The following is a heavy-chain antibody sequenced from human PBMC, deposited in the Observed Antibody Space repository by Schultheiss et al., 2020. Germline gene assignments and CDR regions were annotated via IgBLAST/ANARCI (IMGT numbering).Heavy chain of an antibody. CDR2: INHSGST. J-gene: IGHJ6*02. V-gene: IGHV4-34*01. Sequence: SETLSLTCAVYGGSFSGYYWSWIRQPPGKGLEWIGEINHSGSTNYNPSLKSRVTISVDTSKNQFSLKLSSVTAADTAVYYCARGGTIFGVVGDYYYGMDVWGQGTTVTVSS. CDR3: ARGGTIFGVVGDYYYGMDV. D-gene: IGHD3-3*01. CDR1: GGSFSGYY.